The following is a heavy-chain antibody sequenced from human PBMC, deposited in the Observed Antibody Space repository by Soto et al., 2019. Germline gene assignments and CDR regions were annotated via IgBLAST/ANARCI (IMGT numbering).Heavy chain of an antibody. CDR2: ISGSGGST. V-gene: IGHV3-23*01. CDR1: GFTFSSYA. J-gene: IGHJ3*02. Sequence: GSLRLSCAASGFTFSSYAMSWVRQAPGKGLDWVSAISGSGGSTYYADSVKGRFTISRDNSKNTLYLQMNSLRVEDTAVYYCAKDRFAMVRGVPTDDAFDIWGQGTMVTVSS. CDR3: AKDRFAMVRGVPTDDAFDI. D-gene: IGHD3-10*01.